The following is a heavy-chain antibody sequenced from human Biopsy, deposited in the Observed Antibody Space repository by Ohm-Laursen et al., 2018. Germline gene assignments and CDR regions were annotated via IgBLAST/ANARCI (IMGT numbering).Heavy chain of an antibody. V-gene: IGHV3-23*01. CDR2: ISGNSDTI. D-gene: IGHD4-17*01. CDR1: GFTFSSYA. CDR3: ALAAAQTVTHFDY. J-gene: IGHJ4*02. Sequence: GSLRLSCAASGFTFSSYAMTWFRQAPGKGLEWVSTISGNSDTIYDTDSVKGRFTISRDNSKNTLYLQMNSLRADDTAVYYCALAAAQTVTHFDYWGQGTLATVSS.